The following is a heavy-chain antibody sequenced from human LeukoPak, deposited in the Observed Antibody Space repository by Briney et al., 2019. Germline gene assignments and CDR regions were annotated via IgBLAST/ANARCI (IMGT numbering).Heavy chain of an antibody. CDR2: IYTSGST. Sequence: RTSETLSLTCTVSGGSISSGSYYWSWIRQPAGKGLEWIGRIYTSGSTNYNPSLKSRVTISVDTSKNQFSLKLSSVTAADTAVYYCAVLDYYGLGSYLSDGYYYYGMDVWGQGTTVTVSS. CDR3: AVLDYYGLGSYLSDGYYYYGMDV. D-gene: IGHD3-10*01. J-gene: IGHJ6*02. V-gene: IGHV4-61*02. CDR1: GGSISSGSYY.